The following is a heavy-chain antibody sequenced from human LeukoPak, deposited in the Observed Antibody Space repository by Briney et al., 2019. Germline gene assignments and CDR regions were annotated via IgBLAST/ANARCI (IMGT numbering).Heavy chain of an antibody. V-gene: IGHV3-21*01. D-gene: IGHD6-19*01. CDR1: GFTFSSYS. CDR3: ARDILWYSSGWDPDY. Sequence: GGSLRLSCAASGFTFSSYSMNWVRQAPGKGLGWVSSISSSSSYIYYADSVKGRFTISRDNAKNSLYLQMNSLRAEDTAVYYCARDILWYSSGWDPDYWGQGTLVTVSS. J-gene: IGHJ4*02. CDR2: ISSSSSYI.